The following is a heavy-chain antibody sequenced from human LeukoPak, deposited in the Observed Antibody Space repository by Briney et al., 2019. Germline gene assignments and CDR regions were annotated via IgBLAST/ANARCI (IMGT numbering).Heavy chain of an antibody. Sequence: SVKVSCKASGGTLSSYGITWVRQAPGQGLEWMGGVISILATSNYAEKFQGRVTITADESTSTAYMELSSLRSEDTAVYYCARVTPDYSRWFDPWGQGTLVTVSS. CDR2: VISILATS. V-gene: IGHV1-69*13. D-gene: IGHD2-15*01. J-gene: IGHJ5*02. CDR1: GGTLSSYG. CDR3: ARVTPDYSRWFDP.